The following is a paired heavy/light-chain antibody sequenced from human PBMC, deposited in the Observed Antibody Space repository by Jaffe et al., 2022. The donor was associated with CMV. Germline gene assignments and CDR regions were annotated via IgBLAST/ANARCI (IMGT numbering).Heavy chain of an antibody. Sequence: QLQLQESGPGLVKPSETLSLTCSVSGVSISTEYAYWGWIRQTPGKGLEWIGSLYYGGNTAYNPSLKSRVTISLDTSKNQFSLRLTSVTAADTSVYYCARHRGGQLPLLFRGENWFDPWGQGILVTVSS. J-gene: IGHJ5*02. D-gene: IGHD2-2*01. CDR1: GVSISTEYAY. CDR3: ARHRGGQLPLLFRGENWFDP. V-gene: IGHV4-39*01. CDR2: LYYGGNT.
Light chain of an antibody. J-gene: IGLJ2*01. Sequence: SYELTQPPSVSVSPGQTASITCSGDELGHKYVSWYQQKPGQSPVLVISQDTKRPSGIPERFSGSNSGSTATLTISGTQPSDEADYYCQAWDSSTVVFGGGTKVTVL. CDR1: ELGHKY. V-gene: IGLV3-1*01. CDR2: QDT. CDR3: QAWDSSTVV.